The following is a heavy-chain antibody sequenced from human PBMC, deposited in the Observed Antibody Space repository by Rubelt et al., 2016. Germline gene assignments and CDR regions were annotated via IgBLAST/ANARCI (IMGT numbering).Heavy chain of an antibody. CDR2: ISYDGSNK. Sequence: QVQLMESGGGVVQPGRSLRLSCAASGFTFSSYAMHWVRQAPGKGLEWVAVISYDGSNKYYADSVKGRFTISRDNSKDAVYVQRNGLRAEDTAVYDCARDIGGATSAISDYWGQGTLVTVSS. CDR3: ARDIGGATSAISDY. D-gene: IGHD1-26*01. CDR1: GFTFSSYA. V-gene: IGHV3-30*04. J-gene: IGHJ4*02.